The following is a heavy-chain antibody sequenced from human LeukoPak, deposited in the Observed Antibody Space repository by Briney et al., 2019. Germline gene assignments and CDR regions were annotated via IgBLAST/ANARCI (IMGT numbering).Heavy chain of an antibody. CDR2: ISSSGSTI. J-gene: IGHJ4*02. V-gene: IGHV3-11*01. Sequence: PGGSLRFSCAASGFTFSDYYMSWLRQAPGKGVEGVSYISSSGSTIYYADSVKGRFTISRDNAKTSLYLQMNSLRAEDTAVYYCATSGGRPVLQGDYWGQGTLVTVSS. CDR1: GFTFSDYY. D-gene: IGHD2/OR15-2a*01. CDR3: ATSGGRPVLQGDY.